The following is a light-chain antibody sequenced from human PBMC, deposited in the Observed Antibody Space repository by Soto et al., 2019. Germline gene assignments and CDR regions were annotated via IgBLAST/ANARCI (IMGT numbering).Light chain of an antibody. V-gene: IGKV1-39*01. J-gene: IGKJ5*01. CDR2: AAY. Sequence: IQVTLSPSSLSASVGDRVTITCGASQSISSYLNWYQQKPGKAPKLLIYAAYSLQSGVPSRFSGSGSGTHFTLTISRLEPGDFAVYYCKHFGGTTFTFGQGTRLENK. CDR3: KHFGGTTFT. CDR1: QSISSY.